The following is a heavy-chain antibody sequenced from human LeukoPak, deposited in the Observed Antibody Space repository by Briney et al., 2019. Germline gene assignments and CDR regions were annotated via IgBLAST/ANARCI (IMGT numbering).Heavy chain of an antibody. CDR2: ISAYNGNT. D-gene: IGHD3-3*01. Sequence: ASVKVSCKASGYTFTSYGISWVRQAPGHGLEWMGWISAYNGNTNYAQKLQGRVTMTTDTSTSTAYMELRSLRSDDTAVYYCARGEYYDFWSGYSDWGQGTLVTVSS. CDR3: ARGEYYDFWSGYSD. V-gene: IGHV1-18*01. J-gene: IGHJ4*02. CDR1: GYTFTSYG.